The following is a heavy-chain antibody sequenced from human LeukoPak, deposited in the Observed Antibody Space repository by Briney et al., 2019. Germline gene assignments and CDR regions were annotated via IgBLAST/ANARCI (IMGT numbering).Heavy chain of an antibody. D-gene: IGHD5-24*01. CDR1: GFPFSSYW. V-gene: IGHV3-7*04. CDR2: IKQDGSKK. CDR3: TRVGYIDEGIDY. J-gene: IGHJ4*02. Sequence: GGSLRLSCVASGFPFSSYWMTWVHQAPGKGLEWVANIKQDGSKKSYVDSVKGRFTISRDNAKNSLYLQMNSLRAEDTAIYYCTRVGYIDEGIDYWGQGTLVTVSS.